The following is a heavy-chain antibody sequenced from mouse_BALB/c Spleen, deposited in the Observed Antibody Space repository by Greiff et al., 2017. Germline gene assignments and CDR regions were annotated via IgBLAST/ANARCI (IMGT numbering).Heavy chain of an antibody. J-gene: IGHJ2*01. D-gene: IGHD6-1*01. V-gene: IGHV5-9-4*01. CDR3: ARGRGYYFDY. CDR1: GFTFSSYA. Sequence: DVKLVESGGGLVKPGGSLKLSCAASGFTFSSYAMSWVRQSPEKRLEWVAEISSGGSYTYYPDSVKGRFTISRDNARNILYLQMSSLRSEDTAMYYCARGRGYYFDYGGQGTTLTVAS. CDR2: ISSGGSYT.